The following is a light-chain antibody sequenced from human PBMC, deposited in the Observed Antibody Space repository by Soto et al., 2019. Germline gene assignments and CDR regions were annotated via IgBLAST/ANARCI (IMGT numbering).Light chain of an antibody. CDR2: GNN. V-gene: IGLV1-40*01. CDR1: SSNIGAGYD. Sequence: QSVLTQPPSESGAPGQRVTISCTGSSSNIGAGYDVHWYQQLPGTAPKLLIYGNNNRPSGVPDRFSGSKSGTSASLAITGLQAEDEADYYCQSYDTSLSNSVFGGGTKVTVL. CDR3: QSYDTSLSNSV. J-gene: IGLJ2*01.